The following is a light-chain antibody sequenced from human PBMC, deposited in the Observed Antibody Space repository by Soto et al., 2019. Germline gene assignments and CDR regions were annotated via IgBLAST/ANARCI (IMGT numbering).Light chain of an antibody. J-gene: IGLJ3*02. Sequence: QSVPTQPRSVSGSPGQSVTISCTGTSSDVGGYNFVSWYQQHPGKAPKFLIYDVSKRPSGVPDRFSGSKSGNTASLTISGLQAEDEADYYCCSYAGSYSWVFGGGTKVTVL. V-gene: IGLV2-11*01. CDR2: DVS. CDR1: SSDVGGYNF. CDR3: CSYAGSYSWV.